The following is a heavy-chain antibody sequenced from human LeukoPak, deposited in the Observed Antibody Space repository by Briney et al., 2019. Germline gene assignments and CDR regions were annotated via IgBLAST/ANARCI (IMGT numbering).Heavy chain of an antibody. CDR2: ISAYNGNT. CDR3: ARDRRDYCSSTSCYNDNWFDP. J-gene: IGHJ5*02. Sequence: GASVKVSCKASGYTFTSYGISWVRQAPGQGLEWMGWISAYNGNTNYAQKLQGRVTMTTDTSTSTAYMELRSLRSDDTAVYYCARDRRDYCSSTSCYNDNWFDPWGEGTLVTVSS. CDR1: GYTFTSYG. D-gene: IGHD2-2*02. V-gene: IGHV1-18*01.